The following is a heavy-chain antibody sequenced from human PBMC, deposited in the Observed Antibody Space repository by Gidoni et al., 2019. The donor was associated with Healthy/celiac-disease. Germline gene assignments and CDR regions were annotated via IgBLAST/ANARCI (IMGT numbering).Heavy chain of an antibody. CDR2: IRSKAYGGTT. CDR1: GFTFGDYA. Sequence: EVQLVESGGGLVQPGRSLRLSCTASGFTFGDYAMSWFRQAPGKGLEWVGFIRSKAYGGTTEYAASVKGRFTISRDESKSIAYLKMNSLKTEDTAVYYCTRDVTTSHYWGQGTLVTVSS. V-gene: IGHV3-49*03. J-gene: IGHJ4*02. D-gene: IGHD4-17*01. CDR3: TRDVTTSHY.